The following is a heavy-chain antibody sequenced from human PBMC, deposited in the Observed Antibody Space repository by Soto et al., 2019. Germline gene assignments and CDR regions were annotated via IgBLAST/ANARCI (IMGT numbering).Heavy chain of an antibody. V-gene: IGHV3-33*01. Sequence: GGSLRLSCAASGFTFSSYGMHWVRQAPGKGLEWVAVIWYDGSNKYYADSVKGRFTISRDNSKNTLYRQMNSLRAEDKAVYYGARAASRLYQRADRYCSGGSCYDGPLLYFDYWGQGTLVTVSS. J-gene: IGHJ4*02. CDR1: GFTFSSYG. CDR2: IWYDGSNK. D-gene: IGHD2-15*01. CDR3: ARAASRLYQRADRYCSGGSCYDGPLLYFDY.